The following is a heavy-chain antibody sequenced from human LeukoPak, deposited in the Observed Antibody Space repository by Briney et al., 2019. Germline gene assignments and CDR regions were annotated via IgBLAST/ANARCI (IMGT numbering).Heavy chain of an antibody. CDR1: GFTFTSSA. CDR2: IVVGSGNT. D-gene: IGHD1-7*01. V-gene: IGHV1-58*02. Sequence: GTSVKVSCKSSGFTFTSSAMQWVRQARGQRLEWIGWIVVGSGNTNYAQKFQERVTITRDMAKSTAYMELSSLSSEDTAVYYCAAGTELPYYYYGMDVWGQGTTVTVSS. J-gene: IGHJ6*02. CDR3: AAGTELPYYYYGMDV.